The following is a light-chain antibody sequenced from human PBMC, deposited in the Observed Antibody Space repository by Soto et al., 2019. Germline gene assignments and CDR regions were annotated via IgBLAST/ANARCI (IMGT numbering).Light chain of an antibody. CDR1: QGISNY. CDR3: QQLDSFALP. V-gene: IGKV1-9*01. Sequence: DIQLTQSPSFLSASVGDRVTITCRASQGISNYLAWHQQKPRKAPKLLIYAASSELSGVPSRFSGSGSGTEFSLSVSCLQTEDLATYYCQQLDSFALPFGGGTKVQFK. J-gene: IGKJ4*01. CDR2: AAS.